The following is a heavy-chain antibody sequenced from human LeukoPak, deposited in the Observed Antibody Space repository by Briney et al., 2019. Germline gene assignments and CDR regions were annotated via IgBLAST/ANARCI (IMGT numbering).Heavy chain of an antibody. D-gene: IGHD7-27*01. CDR2: IYPGDSDT. V-gene: IGHV5-51*01. CDR1: GYSFTSYW. J-gene: IGHJ6*03. CDR3: AXXXVTGEFXXXXYXXV. Sequence: GESLKISCKGSGYSFTSYWIGWVRQMPGKGLEWMGIIYPGDSDTRYSPSFRGQVTTSADKSISTAYLQWSSLKASDTAMYYCAXXXVTGEFXXXXYXXVXGKXTTVXXSS.